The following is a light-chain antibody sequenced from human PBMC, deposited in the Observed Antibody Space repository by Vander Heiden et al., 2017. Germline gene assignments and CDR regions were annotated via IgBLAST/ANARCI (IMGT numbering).Light chain of an antibody. V-gene: IGKV3-20*01. CDR1: QSVRSGY. Sequence: VLTQSPGTLSLSLGERATLSCRASQSVRSGYLAWYQQKPGQAPRLLSYAAFRATGIPDRFSGSGSGTDFTLTISRLETEDFAVYFCQQYGSSPYTFGQGTKLEIK. CDR3: QQYGSSPYT. J-gene: IGKJ2*01. CDR2: AA.